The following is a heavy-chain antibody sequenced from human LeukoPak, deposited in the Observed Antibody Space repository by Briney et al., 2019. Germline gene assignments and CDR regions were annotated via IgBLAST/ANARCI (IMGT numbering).Heavy chain of an antibody. CDR2: IHTSGST. CDR1: GGSITSYY. V-gene: IGHV4-4*07. CDR3: AREFSGTSIAARVFDS. D-gene: IGHD6-6*01. Sequence: SETLSLTCTVSGGSITSYYWTYIRQPAGKGLEWIGRIHTSGSTNYNPSLKSRVTMSVDTSKNQFSLNLSSVTAADTATYYCAREFSGTSIAARVFDSWGQGALVTVSS. J-gene: IGHJ4*02.